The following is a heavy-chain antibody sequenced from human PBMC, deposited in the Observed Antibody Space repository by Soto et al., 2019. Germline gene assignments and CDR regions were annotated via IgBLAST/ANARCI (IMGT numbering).Heavy chain of an antibody. D-gene: IGHD1-26*01. J-gene: IGHJ5*02. CDR2: ISYSGST. V-gene: IGHV4-34*01. Sequence: SETLSLTCAVYGGSFSGYYWTWIRQSPGKGLEWIGQISYSGSTNYNPSLKSRVFISIGTSNNQFFLELTSVTAADTAVYYCAVHRATPGAALSNWFGPWGQGSLVTVSS. CDR1: GGSFSGYY. CDR3: AVHRATPGAALSNWFGP.